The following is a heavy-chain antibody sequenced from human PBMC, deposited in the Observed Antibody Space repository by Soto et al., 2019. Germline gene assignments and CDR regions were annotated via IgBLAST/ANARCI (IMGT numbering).Heavy chain of an antibody. CDR2: IIPIFGTA. D-gene: IGHD4-17*01. J-gene: IGHJ6*02. V-gene: IGHV1-69*01. Sequence: QLQLVQSGAEVKKPGSSVKVSCKASGGTFSSYAISWVRQAPGQGLEWMGGIIPIFGTANYAQKFQGRVTITADESTSTAYMELSSLRSEDTAVYYCARDNAVTRNYYYYYGMDVWGQGTTVTVSS. CDR3: ARDNAVTRNYYYYYGMDV. CDR1: GGTFSSYA.